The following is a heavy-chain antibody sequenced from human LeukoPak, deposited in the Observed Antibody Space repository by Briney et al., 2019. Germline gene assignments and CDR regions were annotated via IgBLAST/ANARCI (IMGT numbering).Heavy chain of an antibody. CDR2: IYYSGST. Sequence: SQTLSLTCTVSGGSTSSGDYYWSWIRQPPGKGLEWIGYIYYSGSTYYNPSLKSRITISVDTSKNQFSLKLSSVTAADTAVYYCAREAFCSGGGCYSERAYDIWGQGTMVTVSS. D-gene: IGHD2-15*01. J-gene: IGHJ3*02. V-gene: IGHV4-30-4*08. CDR3: AREAFCSGGGCYSERAYDI. CDR1: GGSTSSGDYY.